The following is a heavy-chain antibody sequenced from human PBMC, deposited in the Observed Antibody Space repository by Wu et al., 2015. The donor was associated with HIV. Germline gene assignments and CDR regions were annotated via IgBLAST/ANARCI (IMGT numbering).Heavy chain of an antibody. Sequence: EVQLVQSGAEVKKPGATVRISCKVSGYRFTDYYIHWVQQAPGKGLEWLGLVDPEDGATIYAEQFQGRVTITADSSTDTAYMELNSLTSEDTAVYYCAIRLGGSGSSTSRPNYFFAPWGQGTLVTVSS. CDR1: GYRFTDYY. CDR3: AIRLGGSGSSTSRPNYFFAP. J-gene: IGHJ5*02. V-gene: IGHV1-69-2*01. CDR2: VDPEDGAT. D-gene: IGHD3-10*01.